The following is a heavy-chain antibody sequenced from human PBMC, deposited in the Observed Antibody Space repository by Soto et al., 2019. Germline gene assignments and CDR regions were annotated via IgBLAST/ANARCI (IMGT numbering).Heavy chain of an antibody. J-gene: IGHJ4*02. CDR1: GFNFGGYA. Sequence: PGGSLRLSCAASGFNFGGYAMSWVRLAPGKGLEWVSAIGSSGSTTYYPDSVKGRFTVSRDNSKNMLYLQMNSLTAEDTAVYYCAGGGNSIYYYWGQGTLVTVSS. CDR3: AGGGNSIYYY. D-gene: IGHD2-21*02. V-gene: IGHV3-23*05. CDR2: IGSSGSTT.